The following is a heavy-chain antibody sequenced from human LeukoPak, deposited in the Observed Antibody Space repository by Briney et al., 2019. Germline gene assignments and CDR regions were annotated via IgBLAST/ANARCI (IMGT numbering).Heavy chain of an antibody. CDR1: GYTFTGYY. CDR2: INPSSGGT. J-gene: IGHJ4*02. CDR3: AKDQQGDLDY. D-gene: IGHD6-13*01. V-gene: IGHV1-2*02. Sequence: ASVKVSCXASGYTFTGYYMHWVRQAPGQGLEWMGWINPSSGGTNYAQKFQGRVTMTRDTSISTAYMELSRLRSDDTAVYYCAKDQQGDLDYWGQGTLVTVSS.